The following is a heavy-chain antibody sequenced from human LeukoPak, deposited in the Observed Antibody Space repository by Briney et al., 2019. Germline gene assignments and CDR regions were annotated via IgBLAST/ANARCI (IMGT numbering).Heavy chain of an antibody. CDR3: ARDLTVTSTWWFDL. Sequence: GGSLRLSCAVSGFTFSSYTMNWVRQAPGKGLEWVSSITGSSTYIYYADSVKGRFTISRDNAKNSLYLQTNNLGAEDTAVYYCARDLTVTSTWWFDLWGQGTLVTVSS. J-gene: IGHJ5*02. CDR2: ITGSSTYI. CDR1: GFTFSSYT. V-gene: IGHV3-21*01. D-gene: IGHD4-11*01.